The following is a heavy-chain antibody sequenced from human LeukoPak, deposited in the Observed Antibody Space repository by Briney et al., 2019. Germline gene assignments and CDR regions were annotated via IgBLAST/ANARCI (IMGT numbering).Heavy chain of an antibody. D-gene: IGHD2-2*02. V-gene: IGHV1-58*02. CDR2: IVVGSGNT. CDR1: GFTFTSSP. J-gene: IGHJ4*02. Sequence: ASVKVSCKTSGFTFTSSPMQCVRHARGQRLEWKGWIVVGSGNTNYAQKFQERVTITRDMSTSTAYMELSSLRSEDTAEYYCAADLSSADIVVVPAAIWGQGTLVTVSS. CDR3: AADLSSADIVVVPAAI.